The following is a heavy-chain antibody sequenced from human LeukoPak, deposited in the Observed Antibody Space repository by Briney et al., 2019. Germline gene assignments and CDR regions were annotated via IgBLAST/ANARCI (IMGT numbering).Heavy chain of an antibody. J-gene: IGHJ6*03. V-gene: IGHV1-2*02. CDR3: ATFNDGKLVGPSYYYYYYMDV. CDR1: GYTFTGYY. Sequence: GASVKVSCKASGYTFTGYYMHWVRQAPGQGLEWVGWINPNSGGTNYAQKFQGRVTMTRDTSISTAYMELSRLRSDDTAVYYCATFNDGKLVGPSYYYYYYMDVWGKGTTVTVSS. D-gene: IGHD2-2*01. CDR2: INPNSGGT.